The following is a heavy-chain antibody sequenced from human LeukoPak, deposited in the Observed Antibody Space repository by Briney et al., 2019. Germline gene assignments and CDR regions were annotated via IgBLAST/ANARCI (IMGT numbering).Heavy chain of an antibody. D-gene: IGHD4-23*01. Sequence: PGGSLRLSCAASGFTFDDYAMHWVRQAPGKGLEWVSLIYSDDTTLYADSVKGRFTISRDISKNTLYLQMSSLRAEDTAVYYCARRAGGYSHPYDYWGQGVLVTVSS. CDR1: GFTFDDYA. CDR2: IYSDDTT. CDR3: ARRAGGYSHPYDY. V-gene: IGHV3-53*01. J-gene: IGHJ4*02.